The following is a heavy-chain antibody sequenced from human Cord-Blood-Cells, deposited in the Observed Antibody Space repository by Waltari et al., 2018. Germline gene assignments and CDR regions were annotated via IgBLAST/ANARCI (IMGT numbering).Heavy chain of an antibody. D-gene: IGHD6-13*01. CDR3: ARDRDSSSWFDY. CDR2: ISSSSSYI. V-gene: IGHV3-21*01. Sequence: EVQLVESGGGLVKPGGSLRLSCAASGFTFSSYNMNWVRQAPGKGLEWVSSISSSSSYIDYADSVKGRFTISRDNAKNSLYLQMNSLRAEDTAVYYCARDRDSSSWFDYWGQGTLVTVSS. J-gene: IGHJ4*02. CDR1: GFTFSSYN.